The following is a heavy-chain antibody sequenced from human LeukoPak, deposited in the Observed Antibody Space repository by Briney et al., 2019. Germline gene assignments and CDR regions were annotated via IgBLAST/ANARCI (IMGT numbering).Heavy chain of an antibody. D-gene: IGHD3-10*01. Sequence: ASVKLSCKASGYTFTSYGISWVRQAPGQGLEWMGWISAYNGNTNYAQKLHGRGTMTTDTSTSTAYMELRSLRSDDLAVYYCATDPPTNYYGSGSYLPSHVDYWGQGTLVTVSS. CDR1: GYTFTSYG. V-gene: IGHV1-18*03. CDR3: ATDPPTNYYGSGSYLPSHVDY. CDR2: ISAYNGNT. J-gene: IGHJ4*02.